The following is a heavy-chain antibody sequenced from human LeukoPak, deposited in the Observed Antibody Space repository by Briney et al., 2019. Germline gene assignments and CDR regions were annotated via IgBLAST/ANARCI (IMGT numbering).Heavy chain of an antibody. CDR3: ARARDYNSGSYPGF. D-gene: IGHD3-10*01. CDR1: GFSPTSYW. V-gene: IGHV3-74*01. CDR2: INHDATDA. J-gene: IGHJ4*02. Sequence: GGSLRLSCEAAGFSPTSYWMHWVRQAPGKGLTWISRINHDATDAIYADSVRGRFTISRDDAKNALYLQLNRLGADDTAIYYCARARDYNSGSYPGFWGRGTLVTVSS.